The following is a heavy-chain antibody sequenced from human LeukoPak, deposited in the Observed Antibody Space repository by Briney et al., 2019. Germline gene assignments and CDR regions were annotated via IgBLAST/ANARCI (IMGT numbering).Heavy chain of an antibody. V-gene: IGHV1-2*06. CDR3: ARDGSSSGGMDV. CDR1: GYTFTNYY. Sequence: GASVKVSCKASGYTFTNYYMHGVGQAPGQGREGMGRINPNSGGTNYAQKVQGRVTMTRDTSSSTAYMDLSRLRSDDTAVYYCARDGSSSGGMDVWGKGTTVTVSS. J-gene: IGHJ6*04. D-gene: IGHD6-25*01. CDR2: INPNSGGT.